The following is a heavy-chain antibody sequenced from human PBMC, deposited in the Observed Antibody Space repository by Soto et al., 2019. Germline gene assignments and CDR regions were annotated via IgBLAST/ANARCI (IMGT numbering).Heavy chain of an antibody. Sequence: EVQLLESGGGSVQPGGSLRLTCDTSGFTLSNYAMSWVRQAPGQGLEWVSGISGSGGDTYYADSVKGRFSISKDPSKTALYLKMAGLKAEDTPTYSCARIGVLAWSLGSYYGMAVWGQGPRSSSP. CDR1: GFTLSNYA. CDR3: ARIGVLAWSLGSYYGMAV. CDR2: ISGSGGDT. J-gene: IGHJ6*02. D-gene: IGHD3-3*01. V-gene: IGHV3-23*01.